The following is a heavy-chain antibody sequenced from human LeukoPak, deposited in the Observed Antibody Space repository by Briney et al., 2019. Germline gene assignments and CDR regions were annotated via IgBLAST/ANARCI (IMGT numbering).Heavy chain of an antibody. CDR2: MNPNSGNT. J-gene: IGHJ4*02. CDR1: GYTFTIYD. V-gene: IGHV1-8*01. Sequence: ASVTVSFTASGYTFTIYDINWVRQATGQGLEWMGWMNPNSGNTGYAQKFQGRVTMTRNTSISTAYMELSSLRSEDTAVYYCAVGANDYWGQGILVTVSS. CDR3: AVGANDY. D-gene: IGHD1-26*01.